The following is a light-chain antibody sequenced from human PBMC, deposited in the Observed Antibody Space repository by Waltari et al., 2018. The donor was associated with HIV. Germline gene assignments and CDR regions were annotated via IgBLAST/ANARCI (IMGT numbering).Light chain of an antibody. Sequence: QSVLTQPPSASGTPGQRGTISCSGSSSNIGNNYVYCYQQLPGPAPKLLIYSNNQRPSGVPDRFSGSKSGTSASLAISGLLSEDDADYYCAAWDDSLGGHHVFGTGTKVTVL. CDR3: AAWDDSLGGHHV. V-gene: IGLV1-47*02. CDR1: SSNIGNNY. CDR2: SNN. J-gene: IGLJ1*01.